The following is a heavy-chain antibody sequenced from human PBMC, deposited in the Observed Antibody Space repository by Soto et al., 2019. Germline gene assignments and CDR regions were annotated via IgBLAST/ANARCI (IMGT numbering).Heavy chain of an antibody. CDR2: ISYDGSNK. J-gene: IGHJ4*02. V-gene: IGHV3-30*18. Sequence: QVQLVESGGGVVQPGRSLRLSCAASGFTFSSYGMHWVRQAPGKGLEWVAVISYDGSNKYYADSMKGRFTISRDNSKNTLYLQMNSLRAEDTAVYYCAKDSLGGGDYWGQGTLVTVSS. CDR1: GFTFSSYG. CDR3: AKDSLGGGDY.